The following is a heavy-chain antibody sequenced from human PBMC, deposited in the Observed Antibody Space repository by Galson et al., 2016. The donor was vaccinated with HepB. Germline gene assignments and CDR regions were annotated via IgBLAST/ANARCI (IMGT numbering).Heavy chain of an antibody. D-gene: IGHD6-19*01. CDR2: ISDDGTNK. Sequence: SLRLSCAASEFSFSSYAMHWVRQAPGKGLEWVAVISDDGTNKFYGDAVKGRFTISRDNSRNTLYLQMNRVRPEDTGAYYCARDRQWLVTFDYWGLGTLVTVSS. V-gene: IGHV3-30*03. J-gene: IGHJ4*02. CDR3: ARDRQWLVTFDY. CDR1: EFSFSSYA.